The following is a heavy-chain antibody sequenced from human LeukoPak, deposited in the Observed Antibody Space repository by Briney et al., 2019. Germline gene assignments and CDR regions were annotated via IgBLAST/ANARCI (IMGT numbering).Heavy chain of an antibody. CDR1: GGSITSSRYY. CDR3: ADLYSGSGGNY. J-gene: IGHJ4*02. Sequence: SETLSLTCTVSGGSITSSRYYWGGIRQPPGRGVEGIGSMSYSGNTYYNPSLKSRVTISVDTSKNQFSLKLISVTAADTAVYYCADLYSGSGGNYWGQGTLVTVSS. V-gene: IGHV4-39*01. CDR2: MSYSGNT. D-gene: IGHD6-6*01.